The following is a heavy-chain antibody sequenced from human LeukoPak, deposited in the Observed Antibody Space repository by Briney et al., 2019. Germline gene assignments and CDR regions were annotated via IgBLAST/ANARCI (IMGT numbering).Heavy chain of an antibody. J-gene: IGHJ4*02. Sequence: GGSLRVSCAASGFTFSGYWMNWVRQAPGKGLEWVANIKEDGSKTYYADSLKGRFTISRDNAENSLYLQMYSLRVEDTAVYYCVRDGSGSVEFDYWGQGTPVTVSS. D-gene: IGHD3-10*01. CDR1: GFTFSGYW. CDR3: VRDGSGSVEFDY. CDR2: IKEDGSKT. V-gene: IGHV3-7*01.